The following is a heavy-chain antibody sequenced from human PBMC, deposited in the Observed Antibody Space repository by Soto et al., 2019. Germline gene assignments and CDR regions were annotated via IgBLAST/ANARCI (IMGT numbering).Heavy chain of an antibody. V-gene: IGHV3-23*01. CDR3: AKHLRPDGRYDLDY. J-gene: IGHJ4*02. Sequence: EVQLLESGGGLAQAGGSLRLSCSASGFNFRIYAMNWVRQAPGKGLEWVSFMIGDCSRWDYADCVSVRFTISSDNSKNLLYLQMHSLRAEDTAVYYCAKHLRPDGRYDLDYWGQGTLVTVSS. D-gene: IGHD1-26*01. CDR2: MIGDCSRW. CDR1: GFNFRIYA.